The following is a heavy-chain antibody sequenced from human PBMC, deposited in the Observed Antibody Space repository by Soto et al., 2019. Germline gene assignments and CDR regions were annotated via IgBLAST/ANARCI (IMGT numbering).Heavy chain of an antibody. CDR2: ISYDGSNK. CDR3: AKARRVVSGFAAPYYYYGMDV. D-gene: IGHD3-10*01. J-gene: IGHJ6*02. CDR1: GFTFSSYG. Sequence: GSLRLSCAASGFTFSSYGMHWVRQAPGKGLEWVAVISYDGSNKYYADSVKGRFTISRDNSKNTLYLQMNSLRAEDTAVYYCAKARRVVSGFAAPYYYYGMDVWGQGTTVTVSS. V-gene: IGHV3-30*18.